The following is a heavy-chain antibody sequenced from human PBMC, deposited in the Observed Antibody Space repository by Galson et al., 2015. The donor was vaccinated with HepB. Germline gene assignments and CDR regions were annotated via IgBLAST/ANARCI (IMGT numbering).Heavy chain of an antibody. J-gene: IGHJ4*02. V-gene: IGHV1-18*04. CDR2: ISVYSGNT. D-gene: IGHD3-9*01. CDR3: ARGGDYDILTGYLYFDF. Sequence: SVKVSCKVSGYTFTSYAIGWVRQAPGQGLEWMGWISVYSGNTDYAQKLRDRATMTADTFTGTAYMELRSLRSDDTAVYYCARGGDYDILTGYLYFDFWGQGSLVTVSS. CDR1: GYTFTSYA.